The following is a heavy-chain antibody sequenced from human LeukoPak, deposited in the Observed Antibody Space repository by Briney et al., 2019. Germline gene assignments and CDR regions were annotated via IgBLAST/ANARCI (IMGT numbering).Heavy chain of an antibody. Sequence: ASVKVSCKASGYTFTSYGISWVRQAPGQGLEWMGWISAYNGDTNYAQKLQGRVTMTTDTSTSTAYMELRSLRSDDTAVYYCARNPYYYDSSGYYPRGPYYYYYMDVWGKGTTVTVSS. CDR1: GYTFTSYG. CDR3: ARNPYYYDSSGYYPRGPYYYYYMDV. D-gene: IGHD3-22*01. CDR2: ISAYNGDT. V-gene: IGHV1-18*01. J-gene: IGHJ6*03.